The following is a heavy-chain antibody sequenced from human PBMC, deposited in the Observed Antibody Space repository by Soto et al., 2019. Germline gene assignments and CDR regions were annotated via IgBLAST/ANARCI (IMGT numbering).Heavy chain of an antibody. V-gene: IGHV1-69*13. Sequence: SVKVSCKASGGTFGSYAISWVRQAPGQGLEWMGGIIPIFGTANYAQKFQGRVTITADESTSTAYMELSSLRSEDTAVYYCARGFGGIPEVTDYWGQGTLVTVSS. J-gene: IGHJ4*02. CDR3: ARGFGGIPEVTDY. CDR2: IIPIFGTA. D-gene: IGHD2-15*01. CDR1: GGTFGSYA.